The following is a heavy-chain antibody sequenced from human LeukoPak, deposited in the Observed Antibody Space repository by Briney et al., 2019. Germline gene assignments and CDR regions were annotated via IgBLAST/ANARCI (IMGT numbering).Heavy chain of an antibody. CDR2: ISSNGVNT. Sequence: GGSLRLSCAASGFTFSTYGMHWVRQAPGKGLEYVSAISSNGVNTYYADSVKGRFTISRDNSKNTLYLQMNSLRPEDTAVYFCVPSPITLVRGVSYWGQGTLVTVSS. D-gene: IGHD3-10*01. V-gene: IGHV3-64D*06. CDR1: GFTFSTYG. CDR3: VPSPITLVRGVSY. J-gene: IGHJ4*02.